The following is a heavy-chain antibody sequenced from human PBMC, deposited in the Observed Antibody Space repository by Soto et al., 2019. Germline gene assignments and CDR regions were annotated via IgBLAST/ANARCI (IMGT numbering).Heavy chain of an antibody. V-gene: IGHV1-69*02. D-gene: IGHD2-2*01. J-gene: IGHJ4*02. CDR2: IIPILGIA. Sequence: QVQLVQSGAEVKKPGSSVKVSCKASGGTFSSYTISWVRQAPGQGLEWMGRIIPILGIANYAQKFQGRVTVTADKSTSTAYMELSSLRSEDTAVYYCASLKPAAPPTDYWGQGTLVTVSS. CDR1: GGTFSSYT. CDR3: ASLKPAAPPTDY.